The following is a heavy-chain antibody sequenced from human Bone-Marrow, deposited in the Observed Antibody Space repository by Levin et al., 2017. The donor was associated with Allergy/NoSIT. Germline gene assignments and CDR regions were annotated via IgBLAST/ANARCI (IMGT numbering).Heavy chain of an antibody. D-gene: IGHD5-18*01. V-gene: IGHV1-69*13. CDR3: ASLADVVTVDDAFDI. CDR1: GGTFSSYA. J-gene: IGHJ3*02. CDR2: IIPIFGTA. Sequence: SVKVSCKASGGTFSSYAISWVRQAPGQGLEWMGGIIPIFGTANYAQKFQGRVTITADESTSTAYMELSSLRSEDTAVYYCASLADVVTVDDAFDIWGQGTMVTVSS.